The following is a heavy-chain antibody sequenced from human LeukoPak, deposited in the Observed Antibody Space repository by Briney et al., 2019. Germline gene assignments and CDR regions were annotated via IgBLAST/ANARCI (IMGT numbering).Heavy chain of an antibody. D-gene: IGHD3-22*01. V-gene: IGHV3-23*01. Sequence: ASLGRSFAASGFTVSSYTFRWVRQDPGKGLEWVSAISGSGGSTYYADSVKGRFTISRDNSKNTLYLQMNSLRAEDTAVYYCAKAAYYYDSIEGGFDYWGQGTLVTVSS. CDR2: ISGSGGST. CDR3: AKAAYYYDSIEGGFDY. CDR1: GFTVSSYT. J-gene: IGHJ4*02.